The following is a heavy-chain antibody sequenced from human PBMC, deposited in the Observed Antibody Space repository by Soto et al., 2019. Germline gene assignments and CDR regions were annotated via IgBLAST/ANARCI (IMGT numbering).Heavy chain of an antibody. D-gene: IGHD2-2*01. CDR2: ISNDVRNI. Sequence: VQLVESGGGVVQPGTSLRLSCAASGLTFSTYGFHWVRQAPGKGLEWVAVISNDVRNIHYAESVKGRFTISRDNSKNTMYLQMNSRRPNDTAVYYCVKDSLGGMTPVFMPGPDWGQGTLVTVSS. CDR3: VKDSLGGMTPVFMPGPD. CDR1: GLTFSTYG. J-gene: IGHJ4*02. V-gene: IGHV3-30*18.